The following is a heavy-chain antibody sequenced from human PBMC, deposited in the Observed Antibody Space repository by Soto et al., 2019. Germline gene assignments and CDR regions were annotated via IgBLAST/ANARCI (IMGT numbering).Heavy chain of an antibody. J-gene: IGHJ4*02. Sequence: SETLSLTCTVSGGSTSSDNYWSWIRQPPGKGLEWIGHIYYSGNTDYNQSLKSRLAISIDTSKNQFSLKLCSVTAADTAVYFCAREGGESSDGLYYFDSWGQGSLVTVSS. CDR3: AREGGESSDGLYYFDS. CDR2: IYYSGNT. V-gene: IGHV4-30-4*01. D-gene: IGHD3-16*01. CDR1: GGSTSSDNY.